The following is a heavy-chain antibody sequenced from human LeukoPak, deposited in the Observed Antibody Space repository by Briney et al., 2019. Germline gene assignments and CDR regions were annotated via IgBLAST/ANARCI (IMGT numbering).Heavy chain of an antibody. Sequence: ASVKVSYKASGGTFSSYAISWVRQAPGQGPEWMGGIIPIFGTANYAQKFQGRVTITADESTSTAYMELSSLRSEDTAVYYCARSSIRGYSGYAYDYWGQGTLVTVSS. J-gene: IGHJ4*02. CDR1: GGTFSSYA. V-gene: IGHV1-69*13. CDR3: ARSSIRGYSGYAYDY. D-gene: IGHD5-12*01. CDR2: IIPIFGTA.